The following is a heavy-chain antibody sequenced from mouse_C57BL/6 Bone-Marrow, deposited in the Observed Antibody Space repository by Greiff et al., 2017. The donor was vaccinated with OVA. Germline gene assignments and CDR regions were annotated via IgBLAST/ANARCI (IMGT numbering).Heavy chain of an antibody. J-gene: IGHJ1*03. D-gene: IGHD2-4*01. Sequence: QVQLQQPGAELVMPGASVKLSCKASGYTFTSYWMHWVKQRPGQGLEWIGEIDPSDSYTNYNQKFKGKSTLTVAKSSSTAYMPLSRLTSEDSAVYYGARSHDYDWYFDVWGTGTTVTVSS. CDR3: ARSHDYDWYFDV. V-gene: IGHV1-69*01. CDR1: GYTFTSYW. CDR2: IDPSDSYT.